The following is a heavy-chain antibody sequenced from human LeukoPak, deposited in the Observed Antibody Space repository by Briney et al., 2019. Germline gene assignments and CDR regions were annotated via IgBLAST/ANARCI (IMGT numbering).Heavy chain of an antibody. J-gene: IGHJ4*02. Sequence: GGSLRLSCAASGFTFSNYAMNWVRQPPGKGLEWVSSISGSGGSTYYADSVKGRFTISRDNSKNTLYLQINSLRAEDTAVYCCAKAARSDSTDYWGQGTLVTVSS. V-gene: IGHV3-23*01. CDR2: ISGSGGST. D-gene: IGHD2-21*02. CDR1: GFTFSNYA. CDR3: AKAARSDSTDY.